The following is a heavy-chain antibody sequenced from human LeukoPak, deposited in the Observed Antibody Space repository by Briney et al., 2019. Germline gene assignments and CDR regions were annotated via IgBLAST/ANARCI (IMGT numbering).Heavy chain of an antibody. CDR1: GFIFSSYG. V-gene: IGHV3-30*02. CDR3: TGHKVAKVRSPKKITPPFYYYYYYMDV. Sequence: GGSLRLSCAASGFIFSSYGMHWVRQAPGKGLEWVTFIRYDGSNTYYADSMKGRFTVSRDNSKNTLFLQMNSLKTEDTAVYYCTGHKVAKVRSPKKITPPFYYYYYYMDVWGKGTTVTVSS. J-gene: IGHJ6*03. CDR2: IRYDGSNT. D-gene: IGHD5-12*01.